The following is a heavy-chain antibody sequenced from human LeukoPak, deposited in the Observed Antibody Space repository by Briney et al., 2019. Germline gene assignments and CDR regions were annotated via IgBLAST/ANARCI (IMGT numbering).Heavy chain of an antibody. CDR2: ISSSSSTI. V-gene: IGHV3-48*01. CDR1: GFTFSSYS. D-gene: IGHD1-26*01. J-gene: IGHJ4*02. Sequence: GGSLRLSCAASGFTFSSYSMNWVRQAPGKGLEWVSYISSSSSTIYYADSVKGRFTISRDNAKNSLYLQMNSLRAEDTAVYYCARVGLKWAPDYWGQGTLVTVSS. CDR3: ARVGLKWAPDY.